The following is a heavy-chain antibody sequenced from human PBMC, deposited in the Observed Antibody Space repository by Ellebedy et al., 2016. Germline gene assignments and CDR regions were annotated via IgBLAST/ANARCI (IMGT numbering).Heavy chain of an antibody. J-gene: IGHJ4*02. CDR1: GLSFSSYA. CDR2: ISGSGNST. D-gene: IGHD3-10*01. V-gene: IGHV3-23*01. Sequence: GESLKISXATSGLSFSSYAMSWVRQAPGKGLEWVSAISGSGNSTYYADSVKGRFTISRDNSKNTLFLQMNSLRADDTAVYYCAKDESYSGSGSYRKHFDYWGQGTLVTVSS. CDR3: AKDESYSGSGSYRKHFDY.